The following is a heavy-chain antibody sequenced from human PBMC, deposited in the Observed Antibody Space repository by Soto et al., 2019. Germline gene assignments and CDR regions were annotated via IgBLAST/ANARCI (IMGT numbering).Heavy chain of an antibody. V-gene: IGHV4-34*01. CDR2: INHSGST. D-gene: IGHD3-22*01. Sequence: PXATLSLSCAVYGGSFSGYCWSWIRQPPGKGLEWIGEINHSGSTNYNPSLKSRVTISVDTSKNQFSLKLSSVTAADTAVYYCARGCRPYYYDTSGYPNWFDTWGQGTLVTVSS. CDR3: ARGCRPYYYDTSGYPNWFDT. CDR1: GGSFSGYC. J-gene: IGHJ5*02.